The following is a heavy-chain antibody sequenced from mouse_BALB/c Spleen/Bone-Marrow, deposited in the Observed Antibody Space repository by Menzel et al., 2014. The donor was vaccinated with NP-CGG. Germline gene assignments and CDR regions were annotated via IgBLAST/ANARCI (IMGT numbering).Heavy chain of an antibody. V-gene: IGHV1-84*02. CDR3: ANLGRYAMDY. CDR1: GYTFTDYY. D-gene: IGHD3-1*01. Sequence: VQLVESGPELVKPGASVKISCKASGYTFTDYYINWVRQKPGQGLEWIGWIYPGSGNTKYNEKFKGKATLTVDTSSSTAYMQLSSLTSEDTAVYFCANLGRYAMDYWGQGTSVTVSS. J-gene: IGHJ4*01. CDR2: IYPGSGNT.